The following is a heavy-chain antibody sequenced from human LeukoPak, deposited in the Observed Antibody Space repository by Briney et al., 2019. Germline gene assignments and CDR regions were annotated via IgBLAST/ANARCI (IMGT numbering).Heavy chain of an antibody. CDR1: GFTFSSYA. CDR2: ISGSGGST. V-gene: IGHV3-23*01. J-gene: IGHJ1*01. Sequence: PGGSLRLSCAASGFTFSSYAMSWVRQAPGKGLEWVSAISGSGGSTYYADSVKGRFTISRDNSKNTLYLQMNSLRAEDTAVYYCVKALLAYCGGDCYSYFQHWGQGTLVTVSS. CDR3: VKALLAYCGGDCYSYFQH. D-gene: IGHD2-21*01.